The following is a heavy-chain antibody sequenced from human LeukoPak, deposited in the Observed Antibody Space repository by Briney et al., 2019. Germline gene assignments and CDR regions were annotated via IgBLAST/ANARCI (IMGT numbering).Heavy chain of an antibody. V-gene: IGHV3-30*02. D-gene: IGHD1-26*01. CDR2: IRYDGSKS. CDR1: GFTFNSYG. Sequence: PGGSLRLSCAASGFTFNSYGMHWVRQAPGKGLERVAFIRYDGSKSYFADSVKGRFAPSRDNSKNTLYLQMSSLRPEDTAVCFCAKDGGSGSYFAFDIGGQGTMVTVSS. CDR3: AKDGGSGSYFAFDI. J-gene: IGHJ3*02.